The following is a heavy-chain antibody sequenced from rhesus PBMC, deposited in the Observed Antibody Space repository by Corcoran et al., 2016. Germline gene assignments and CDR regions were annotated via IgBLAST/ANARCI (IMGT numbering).Heavy chain of an antibody. V-gene: IGHV4-173*01. J-gene: IGHJ5-2*02. D-gene: IGHD3-16*01. CDR2: ISGSGGST. CDR3: ARGFYYSGSYNSLDV. CDR1: GGSIRSNY. Sequence: QLQLQESGPGLVKPSETLSLTCAVSGGSIRSNYWSWIRPPPGMGLVWIGRISGSGGSTDYNPARESRVTISTDTSKNQFSLKLSSVTAADTAVYYCARGFYYSGSYNSLDVWGRGVLVTVSS.